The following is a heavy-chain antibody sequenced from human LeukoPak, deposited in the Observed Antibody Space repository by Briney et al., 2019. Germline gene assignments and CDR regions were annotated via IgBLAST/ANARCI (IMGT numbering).Heavy chain of an antibody. CDR1: GGSISSSSYY. CDR3: ARHYDSSGYLDY. Sequence: SETLSLTCTVSGGSISSSSYYWGWIRQPPGKGLEWIGSIYYSGSTYYNPSLKSRVTISVDTSKNQFSLKLSSVTAADTAVYYCARHYDSSGYLDYWGQGTLVTVSS. CDR2: IYYSGST. J-gene: IGHJ4*02. D-gene: IGHD3-22*01. V-gene: IGHV4-39*01.